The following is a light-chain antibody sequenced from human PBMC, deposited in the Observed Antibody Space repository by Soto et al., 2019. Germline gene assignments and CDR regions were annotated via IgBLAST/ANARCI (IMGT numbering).Light chain of an antibody. Sequence: QSVLTQPPSASGTPGQRVTISCSGDNSNIGATSVNWYQQFPGTAPRLLIYFNDQRPSGVPDRFSASKSGTSASLAISGLQYEDGADYYCAAWDDILNGPALGGWTQLTVL. CDR1: NSNIGATS. CDR3: AAWDDILNGPA. V-gene: IGLV1-44*01. J-gene: IGLJ2*01. CDR2: FND.